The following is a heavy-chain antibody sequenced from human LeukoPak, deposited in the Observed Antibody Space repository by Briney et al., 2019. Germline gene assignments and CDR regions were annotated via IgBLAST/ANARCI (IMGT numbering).Heavy chain of an antibody. D-gene: IGHD1-26*01. J-gene: IGHJ4*02. CDR3: GRAQGATDY. CDR2: IYHSGST. Sequence: SETLSLTCAVSGYSISSGHYWGWIRQPPGKGLEWIGSIYHSGSTYYNPSLKSRVTISVDTSKNQFSLKVNSVTAADTAVCYCGRAQGATDYWGQGTLVTVSS. V-gene: IGHV4-38-2*01. CDR1: GYSISSGHY.